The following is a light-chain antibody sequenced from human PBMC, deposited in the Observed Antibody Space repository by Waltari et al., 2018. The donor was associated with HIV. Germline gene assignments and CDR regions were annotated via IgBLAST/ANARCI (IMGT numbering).Light chain of an antibody. CDR2: EVN. V-gene: IGLV2-8*01. Sequence: QSALTQPPSAYGSPEQSVTIPCTGTSSDVGAYNFVSWYQQRPGQAPKLIIFEVNNRPSGVPDRFSGSKSVNTASLTVSGLQAEDEADYYCSSFAGTNSHLVFGGGTKLTVL. J-gene: IGLJ2*01. CDR1: SSDVGAYNF. CDR3: SSFAGTNSHLV.